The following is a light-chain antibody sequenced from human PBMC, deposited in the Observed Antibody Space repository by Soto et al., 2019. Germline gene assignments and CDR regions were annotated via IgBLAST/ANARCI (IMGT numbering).Light chain of an antibody. J-gene: IGKJ4*01. CDR1: QSISSW. Sequence: DIQMTQSPSTPSASVGDRVTITCRASQSISSWLAWYQQKPGKAPKLLIHEASLLESGVPSRFSGSESGTEFTLTISGLHAEDFATYYCQQYTNFPLTFGGGTKVEIK. CDR2: EAS. V-gene: IGKV1-5*01. CDR3: QQYTNFPLT.